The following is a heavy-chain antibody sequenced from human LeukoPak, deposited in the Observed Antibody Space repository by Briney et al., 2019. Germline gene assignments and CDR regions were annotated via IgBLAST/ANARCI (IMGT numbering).Heavy chain of an antibody. Sequence: SETPSLTCTVSGGSISSYYWSWIRQPPGKGLEWIGYIYYSGSTNYNPSLKSRVTISVDTSKNQFSLKLSSVTAADTAVYCCARGYSSGWYVNWFDPWGQGTLVTVSS. J-gene: IGHJ5*02. CDR2: IYYSGST. CDR1: GGSISSYY. D-gene: IGHD6-19*01. V-gene: IGHV4-59*01. CDR3: ARGYSSGWYVNWFDP.